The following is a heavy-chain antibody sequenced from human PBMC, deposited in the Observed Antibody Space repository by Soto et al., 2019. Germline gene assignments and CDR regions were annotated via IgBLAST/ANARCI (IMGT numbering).Heavy chain of an antibody. J-gene: IGHJ5*02. CDR3: ARATTRRGWFDP. D-gene: IGHD4-4*01. Sequence: PGGSLRLSCAASGFTVSSNYMNWVRQAPGKGLEWVSVIYSGGTTYFADSVKGRFTISRDDSKNTLYLQMNSLRAEDTAVYYCARATTRRGWFDPWGQGTLVTVSS. CDR1: GFTVSSNY. CDR2: IYSGGTT. V-gene: IGHV3-53*01.